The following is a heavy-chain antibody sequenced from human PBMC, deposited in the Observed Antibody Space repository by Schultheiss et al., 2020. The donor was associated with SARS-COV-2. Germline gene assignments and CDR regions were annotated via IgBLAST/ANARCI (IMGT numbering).Heavy chain of an antibody. CDR2: ISSSGSTI. J-gene: IGHJ4*02. CDR1: GFTFSSYE. D-gene: IGHD6-19*01. CDR3: ARDPVTAVAGKKVDY. V-gene: IGHV3-48*03. Sequence: GESLRLSCAASGFTFSSYEMNWVRQAPGKGLEWVSYISSSGSTIYYADSVKGRFTISRDNAKNSLYLQMNSLRAEDTAVYYCARDPVTAVAGKKVDYWGQGTLVTVSS.